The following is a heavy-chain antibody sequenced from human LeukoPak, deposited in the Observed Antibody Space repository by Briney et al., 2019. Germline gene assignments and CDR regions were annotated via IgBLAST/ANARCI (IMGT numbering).Heavy chain of an antibody. CDR2: ISWNSGTI. J-gene: IGHJ4*02. V-gene: IGHV3-9*01. CDR1: GFTFDDYA. CDR3: AKDRYDYVWGSYDEYYFDY. Sequence: GGSLRLSCAASGFTFDDYALHWVRQAPGKGLEWVSGISWNSGTIGYADSVKGRFTISRDNAKNSLYLQMNSLRAEDTAVYYCAKDRYDYVWGSYDEYYFDYWGQGTLVTVSS. D-gene: IGHD3-16*01.